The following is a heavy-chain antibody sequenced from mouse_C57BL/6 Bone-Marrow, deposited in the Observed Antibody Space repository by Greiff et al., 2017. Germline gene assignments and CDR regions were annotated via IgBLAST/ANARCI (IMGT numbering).Heavy chain of an antibody. CDR1: GYTFTSYW. V-gene: IGHV1-55*01. D-gene: IGHD1-3*01. CDR2: IYPGSGST. Sequence: QVQLQQPGAELVKPGASVKMSCEASGYTFTSYWITWVKQRPGQGLEWIGDIYPGSGSTNYNEKFKSKATLTVDTSSSTAYMQLSSLTSEDSAVYYCARSGYRHAMDYWGQGTSVTVSS. CDR3: ARSGYRHAMDY. J-gene: IGHJ4*01.